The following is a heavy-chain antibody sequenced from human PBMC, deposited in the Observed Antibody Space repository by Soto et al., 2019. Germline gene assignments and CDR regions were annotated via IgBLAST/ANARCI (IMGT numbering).Heavy chain of an antibody. CDR3: AKGPNKSPQWLVVN. J-gene: IGHJ4*02. Sequence: HPGGSLRLSCAASGFTFSSYAMSWVRQAPGKGLEWVSAISGSGGSTYYADSVKGRFTISRDNSKNTLYLQMNSLRAEDTAVYYCAKGPNKSPQWLVVNWGQGTLVTVSS. V-gene: IGHV3-23*01. D-gene: IGHD6-19*01. CDR1: GFTFSSYA. CDR2: ISGSGGST.